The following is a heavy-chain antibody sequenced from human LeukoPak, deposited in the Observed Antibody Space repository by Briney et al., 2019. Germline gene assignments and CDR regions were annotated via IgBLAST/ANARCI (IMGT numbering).Heavy chain of an antibody. CDR2: ISGSTGRT. CDR3: ASGRTVYYYYMDV. V-gene: IGHV3-23*01. CDR1: GFTFSTYA. D-gene: IGHD2-8*01. J-gene: IGHJ6*03. Sequence: PGGSLRLSCAASGFTFSTYAMSWVRQAPGKGLEWVSAISGSTGRTYYADSVKGRFTISRDNSKNTLYPQMNSLRAEDTAVYYCASGRTVYYYYMDVWGKGTTVTVSS.